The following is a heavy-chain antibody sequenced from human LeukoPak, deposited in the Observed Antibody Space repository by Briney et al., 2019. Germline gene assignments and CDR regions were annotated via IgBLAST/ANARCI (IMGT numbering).Heavy chain of an antibody. CDR2: IKQDGSDK. J-gene: IGHJ4*02. CDR3: AREVWGPEF. Sequence: GDSPRLSCAASGSTFTNYWMTWVRQAPGKGLEWVGNIKQDGSDKNYMDSVKGRFTISRDNTKNSVYLQMSGLRAEDTAVYYCAREVWGPEFWGQGTLVTVSS. V-gene: IGHV3-7*01. CDR1: GSTFTNYW. D-gene: IGHD1-14*01.